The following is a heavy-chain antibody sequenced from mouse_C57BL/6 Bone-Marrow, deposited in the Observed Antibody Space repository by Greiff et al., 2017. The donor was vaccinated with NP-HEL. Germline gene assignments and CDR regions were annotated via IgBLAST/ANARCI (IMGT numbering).Heavy chain of an antibody. Sequence: VQLQQSGPELVKPGASVKISCKASGYAFSSSWMNWVKQRPGKGLEWIGRIYPGDGDTNYNGKFKGKATLTADKSSITAYMQLSSLTSVGSAVYFWAREPYYYGSLFAYWGQGTLVTVSA. J-gene: IGHJ3*01. CDR1: GYAFSSSW. D-gene: IGHD1-1*01. V-gene: IGHV1-82*01. CDR3: AREPYYYGSLFAY. CDR2: IYPGDGDT.